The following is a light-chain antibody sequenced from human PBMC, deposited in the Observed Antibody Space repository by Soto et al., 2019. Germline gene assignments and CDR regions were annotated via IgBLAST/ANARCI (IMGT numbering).Light chain of an antibody. CDR3: CSYAGSSTYV. CDR1: SSDVGSYNL. J-gene: IGLJ1*01. Sequence: QSALTQPASVSGSPVQSITISCTGTSSDVGSYNLVSWYQQHPGKAPKRMIYEGSKRPSGVSNRFSGSKSGNTASLTISGLQAEDEADYYCCSYAGSSTYVFGTGTKVTVL. V-gene: IGLV2-23*01. CDR2: EGS.